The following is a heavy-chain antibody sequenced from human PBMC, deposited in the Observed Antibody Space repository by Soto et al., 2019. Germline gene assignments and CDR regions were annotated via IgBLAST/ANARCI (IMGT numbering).Heavy chain of an antibody. CDR1: GYTFTSYG. J-gene: IGHJ4*02. CDR2: ISAYNGNT. D-gene: IGHD3-22*01. V-gene: IGHV1-18*01. CDR3: ARDSPVYDSSGYYYVDY. Sequence: ASVKVSCKASGYTFTSYGISWVRQAPGQGLEWMGWISAYNGNTNYAQKLQGRVIMTTDTSTSTAYMELRSLRSDDTAVYYCARDSPVYDSSGYYYVDYWGQGTLVTVSS.